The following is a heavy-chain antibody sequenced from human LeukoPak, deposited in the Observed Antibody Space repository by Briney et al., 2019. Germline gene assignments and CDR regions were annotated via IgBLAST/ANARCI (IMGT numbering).Heavy chain of an antibody. D-gene: IGHD4-23*01. V-gene: IGHV4-31*03. CDR2: IYYSGST. Sequence: PSETLSLTCTVSGGSISSGGYYWSWIRQHPGKGLEWIGYIYYSGSTNYNPSLKSRVTISVDTSKNQFSLKLSSVTAADTAVYYCARGFVGGPWPYFDYWGQGTLVTVSS. CDR3: ARGFVGGPWPYFDY. J-gene: IGHJ4*02. CDR1: GGSISSGGYY.